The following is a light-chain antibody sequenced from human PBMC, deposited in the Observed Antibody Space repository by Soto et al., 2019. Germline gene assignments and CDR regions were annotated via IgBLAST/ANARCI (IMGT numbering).Light chain of an antibody. Sequence: QSVLTQPPSVSGAPGQRVTISCAGSSSNIGPGYDVHWYQQFPGTAPKLLIFGNNKRPSGVPDRFSGSKSGASASLAITGLKAEDEADYYCQSYDSRLSGFVFGGGTKLTVL. J-gene: IGLJ2*01. V-gene: IGLV1-40*01. CDR1: SSNIGPGYD. CDR3: QSYDSRLSGFV. CDR2: GNN.